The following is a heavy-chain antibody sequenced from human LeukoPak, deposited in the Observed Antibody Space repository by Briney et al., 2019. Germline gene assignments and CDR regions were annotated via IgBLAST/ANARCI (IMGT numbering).Heavy chain of an antibody. D-gene: IGHD2-8*02. Sequence: PGRSLRLSCAASGFTFSAYVMHWVRQAPGKGLECVAVISNDGNDKYYGDSVKGRFSISRDNSKNTLYLQMSSLRTEDTAVYYCARDGGYTGGWTYGAGDYWGQGTLVTASS. J-gene: IGHJ4*01. V-gene: IGHV3-30*04. CDR2: ISNDGNDK. CDR3: ARDGGYTGGWTYGAGDY. CDR1: GFTFSAYV.